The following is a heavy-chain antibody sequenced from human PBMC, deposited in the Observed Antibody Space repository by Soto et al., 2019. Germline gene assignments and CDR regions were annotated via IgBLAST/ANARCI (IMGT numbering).Heavy chain of an antibody. J-gene: IGHJ6*02. V-gene: IGHV3-30*18. CDR3: AKASRWEQQIYGMNV. CDR1: GFTCSTYA. CDR2: ISYDGRNK. Sequence: GGSLRLSCAASGFTCSTYAMSWVRQAPGKGLEWVADISYDGRNKYYAESVKGRFTISRDNSKNTLYLQMNSLRTEDTAVYYCAKASRWEQQIYGMNVWGQGTTVTVSS. D-gene: IGHD1-26*01.